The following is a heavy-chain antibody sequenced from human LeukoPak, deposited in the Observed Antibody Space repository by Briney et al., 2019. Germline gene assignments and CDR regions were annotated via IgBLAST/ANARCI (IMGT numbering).Heavy chain of an antibody. D-gene: IGHD1-1*01. CDR1: GFTFSRHG. Sequence: PGGSLRLSCAASGFTFSRHGMHWVRQAPGKGLEWVAVISYDGSSVYYPDSVKGRFTISRDNSKNTLYLQMNSLRAEDTAVYYCARGTYWSPLDFDYWGQGSLVTVSS. CDR2: ISYDGSSV. J-gene: IGHJ4*02. CDR3: ARGTYWSPLDFDY. V-gene: IGHV3-30-3*01.